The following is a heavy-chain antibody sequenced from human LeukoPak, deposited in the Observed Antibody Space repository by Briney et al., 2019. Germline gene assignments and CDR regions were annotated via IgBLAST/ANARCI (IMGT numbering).Heavy chain of an antibody. CDR2: ISSSSSYI. J-gene: IGHJ4*02. D-gene: IGHD3-22*01. CDR3: ARVAYDSTFGQFDY. V-gene: IGHV3-21*01. Sequence: PGGSLRLSCAASGFTFSSYSMNWVRQAPGKALEWVSSISSSSSYIYYADSVKGRFTISRDNAKNSLYLQMNSLRAEDTAVYYCARVAYDSTFGQFDYWGQGTLVTVSS. CDR1: GFTFSSYS.